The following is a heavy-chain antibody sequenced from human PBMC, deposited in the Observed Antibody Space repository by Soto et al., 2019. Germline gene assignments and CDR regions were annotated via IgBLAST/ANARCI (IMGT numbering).Heavy chain of an antibody. Sequence: PGGSLRLSCAGSGFTFSSPWMSWVRQAPGKGLEWVADISPNGSAMSYVDSVKGRFTISRDNSKNTLFLQMNSLRAEDTAVYYCAKALGSGWFKDYWGQGTLVTVSS. CDR1: GFTFSSPW. D-gene: IGHD6-19*01. CDR2: ISPNGSAM. CDR3: AKALGSGWFKDY. J-gene: IGHJ4*02. V-gene: IGHV3-7*03.